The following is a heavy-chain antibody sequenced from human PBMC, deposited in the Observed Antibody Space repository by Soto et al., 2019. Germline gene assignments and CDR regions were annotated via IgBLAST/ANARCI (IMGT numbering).Heavy chain of an antibody. Sequence: QVQLVQSGAEVKKPEASVRVSCKASGYTSTNYYMHWVRQAPGQGLEWMGMINPSGDSATYAQKFRGRITMTRETSTSTVYLDLSSLRSEDTAVYYCAAYYYHTSGPFDPWGQGTLVTVSS. CDR1: GYTSTNYY. CDR2: INPSGDSA. D-gene: IGHD3-22*01. V-gene: IGHV1-46*01. CDR3: AAYYYHTSGPFDP. J-gene: IGHJ5*02.